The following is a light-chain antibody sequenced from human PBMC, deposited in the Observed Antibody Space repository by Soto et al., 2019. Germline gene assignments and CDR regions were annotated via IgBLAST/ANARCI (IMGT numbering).Light chain of an antibody. CDR1: SSNIGSNT. CDR3: AAWDDSLNGYV. CDR2: SNN. V-gene: IGLV1-44*01. J-gene: IGLJ1*01. Sequence: QSVLTQPPSASGTPGRRVTVSCSGSSSNIGSNTVNWYQQFPGTAPKLLIQSNNQRPSGVPDRFSGAKSGTSASLAISGLQSEDEAEYYCAAWDDSLNGYVFGTGTKLTVL.